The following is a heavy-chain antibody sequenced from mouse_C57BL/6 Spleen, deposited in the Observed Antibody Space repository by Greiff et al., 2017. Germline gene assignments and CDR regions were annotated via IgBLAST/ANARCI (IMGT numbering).Heavy chain of an antibody. V-gene: IGHV5-17*01. CDR3: AKTVRSPFDG. CDR1: GFTFSDYG. Sequence: EVMLVESGGGLVKPGGSLKLSCAASGFTFSDYGMHWVRQAPEKGLEWVAYISSGSSNNYYADTVKGRFTITRDNAKNTLFLRMTSLRSEDTAMSCCAKTVRSPFDGWGTGTTVTVSS. CDR2: ISSGSSNN. J-gene: IGHJ1*03. D-gene: IGHD1-1*01.